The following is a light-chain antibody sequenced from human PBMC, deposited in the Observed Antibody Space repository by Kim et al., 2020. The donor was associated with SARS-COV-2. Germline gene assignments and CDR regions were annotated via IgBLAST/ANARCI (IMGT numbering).Light chain of an antibody. J-gene: IGLJ2*01. CDR1: RSNIGSSY. CDR2: RNN. V-gene: IGLV1-47*01. Sequence: GQRVTLSCSGSRSNIGSSYVYWYQQLPGTAPKLLIYRNNERPSGVPDRFSGSKSDTSASLAISGLRSEDEADYYCAAWDDSLSVLRFGGGTKVTVL. CDR3: AAWDDSLSVLR.